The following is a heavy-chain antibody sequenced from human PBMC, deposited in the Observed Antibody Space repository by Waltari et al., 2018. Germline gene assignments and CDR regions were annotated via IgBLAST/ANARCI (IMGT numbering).Heavy chain of an antibody. Sequence: QVQLRQWGAGLLKPSETLSLTCAVYGGSFSGYYWSWIRQPPGKGLEWIGEINHSGSTNYNPSLKRRGTISVDTSKNQFSLKLSSVTAADTAVYYCARVGSGSPYYFDYWGQGTLVTVSS. D-gene: IGHD1-26*01. CDR2: INHSGST. CDR3: ARVGSGSPYYFDY. CDR1: GGSFSGYY. J-gene: IGHJ4*02. V-gene: IGHV4-34*01.